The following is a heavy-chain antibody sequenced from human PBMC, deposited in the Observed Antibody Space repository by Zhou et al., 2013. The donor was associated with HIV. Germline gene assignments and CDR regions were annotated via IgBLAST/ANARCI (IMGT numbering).Heavy chain of an antibody. CDR2: IVPTFGTA. Sequence: QVQLVQSGSEVKKPGSSVKVSCKASGGTFSSNGFNWIRQAPGHGLEWMGGIVPTFGTANYAQKFRGRVTITRNTSINTAYMELSSLRSEDTGVYYCARHRRYGDNSYAFDIWGQGTMVTVSS. J-gene: IGHJ3*02. CDR3: ARHRRYGDNSYAFDI. CDR1: GGTFSSNG. D-gene: IGHD2-21*01. V-gene: IGHV1-69*06.